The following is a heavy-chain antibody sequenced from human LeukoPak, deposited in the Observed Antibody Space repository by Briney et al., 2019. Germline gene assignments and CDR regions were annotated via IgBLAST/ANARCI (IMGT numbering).Heavy chain of an antibody. J-gene: IGHJ3*01. Sequence: GGSLRLSCAASGFTFSSDWMSWVRQAPGKGLEWVANIKQDGSEKYYVDSVKGRFTISRDNAKSSLYLQMNSLRAEDTALYYCAKDMGSSWFYDAFDVWGQGTMVTVSS. CDR2: IKQDGSEK. V-gene: IGHV3-7*03. CDR1: GFTFSSDW. D-gene: IGHD6-13*01. CDR3: AKDMGSSWFYDAFDV.